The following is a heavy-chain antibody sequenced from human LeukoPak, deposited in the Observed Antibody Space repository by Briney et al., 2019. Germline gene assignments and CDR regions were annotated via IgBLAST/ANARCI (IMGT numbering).Heavy chain of an antibody. V-gene: IGHV3-23*01. J-gene: IGHJ5*02. D-gene: IGHD2-2*01. Sequence: GGSLRLSXAASGFTFSSYAMSWVRQAPGKGLEWVSAISGSGGSTYYADSVKGRFTISRDNSKNTLYLQMNSLRAEDTAVYYCAKDVVVVPAARYNWFDPWGQGTLVTVSS. CDR1: GFTFSSYA. CDR3: AKDVVVVPAARYNWFDP. CDR2: ISGSGGST.